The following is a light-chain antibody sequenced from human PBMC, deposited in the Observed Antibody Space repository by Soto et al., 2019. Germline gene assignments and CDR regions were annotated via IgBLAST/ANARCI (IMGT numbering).Light chain of an antibody. V-gene: IGLV2-14*03. CDR3: SSYTSSSTLV. CDR1: SSDVGGYNF. J-gene: IGLJ1*01. CDR2: DVT. Sequence: QSALTQPASVSGSPGQSITISCTRTSSDVGGYNFVSWYQHHPGKAPKIMIYDVTNRPSGVSNRFSGSKSGNTASLTISGLQAEDEADYYCSSYTSSSTLVFGTGTKLTVL.